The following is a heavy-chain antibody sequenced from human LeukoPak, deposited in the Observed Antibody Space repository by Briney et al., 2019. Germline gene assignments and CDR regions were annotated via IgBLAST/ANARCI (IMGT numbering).Heavy chain of an antibody. J-gene: IGHJ4*02. CDR1: GFTFSSYA. CDR2: ISGSGGST. CDR3: AKAGDIVVVPAAHYSDY. V-gene: IGHV3-23*01. D-gene: IGHD2-2*01. Sequence: GGSLRLSCAASGFTFSSYAMGWVRQAPGKGLEWVSAISGSGGSTYYADSVKGRFTISRDNSKNTLYLQMNSLRAEDTAVYYCAKAGDIVVVPAAHYSDYWGQGTLVTVSS.